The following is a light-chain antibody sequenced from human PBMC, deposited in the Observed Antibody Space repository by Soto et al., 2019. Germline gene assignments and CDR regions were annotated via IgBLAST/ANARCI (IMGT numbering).Light chain of an antibody. CDR2: GAS. CDR3: HQYGDSLWT. CDR1: QSVSSN. J-gene: IGKJ1*01. Sequence: EIVMTQSPATLSVSPGERATLSCRASQSVSSNLAWYQQKPGQAPRFLIYGASNRATGIPARFSGSGSGTDFTLTISSLEPEDFAVYYCHQYGDSLWTFGQGTKVDIK. V-gene: IGKV3D-15*01.